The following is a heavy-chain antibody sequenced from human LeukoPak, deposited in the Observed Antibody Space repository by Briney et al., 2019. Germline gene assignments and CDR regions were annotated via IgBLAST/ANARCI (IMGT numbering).Heavy chain of an antibody. Sequence: SETLSLTCAVYGGSFSGYYWSWIRQPSGKGLEWIGEINHSGSTNYNPSLKSRVTISVDTSKNQFSLKLSSVTAADTAVYYCARHAFHSSSWYNYYYYMDVWGKGTTVTISS. J-gene: IGHJ6*03. CDR3: ARHAFHSSSWYNYYYYMDV. CDR2: INHSGST. CDR1: GGSFSGYY. V-gene: IGHV4-34*01. D-gene: IGHD6-13*01.